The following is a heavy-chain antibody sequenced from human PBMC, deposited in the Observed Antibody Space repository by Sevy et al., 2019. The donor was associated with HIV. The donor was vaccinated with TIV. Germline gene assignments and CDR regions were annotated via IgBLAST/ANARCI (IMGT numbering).Heavy chain of an antibody. D-gene: IGHD6-19*01. CDR2: IRGSGGRI. CDR1: GFTFSSYA. CDR3: AKEGRDIRGWPPYGIDV. Sequence: VGSLRLSCAASGFTFSSYAMSWVRQAPGKGLEWVSAIRGSGGRINYADSVKGRFTISRDNSKNTLYVQMNSLRAEDTAVYYCAKEGRDIRGWPPYGIDVWGQGTTVTVSS. V-gene: IGHV3-23*01. J-gene: IGHJ6*02.